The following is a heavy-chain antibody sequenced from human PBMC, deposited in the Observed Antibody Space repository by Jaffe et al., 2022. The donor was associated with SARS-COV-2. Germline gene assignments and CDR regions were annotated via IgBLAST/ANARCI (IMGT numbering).Heavy chain of an antibody. D-gene: IGHD6-13*01. CDR1: GFTFSSYS. CDR2: ISSSSSYI. V-gene: IGHV3-21*01. Sequence: EVQLVESGGGLVKPGGSLRLSCAASGFTFSSYSMNWVRQAPGKGLEWVSSISSSSSYIYYADSVKGRFTISRDNAKNSLYLQMNSLRAEDTAVYYCARDRIAAAGTEPEIQHWGQGTLVTVSS. J-gene: IGHJ1*01. CDR3: ARDRIAAAGTEPEIQH.